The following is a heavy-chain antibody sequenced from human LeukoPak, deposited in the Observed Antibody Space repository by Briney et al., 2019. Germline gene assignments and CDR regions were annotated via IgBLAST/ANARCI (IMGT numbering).Heavy chain of an antibody. V-gene: IGHV4-31*03. CDR2: IYYNGRT. CDR1: GGSLDSVNSY. Sequence: SQTLSLTCTVSGGSLDSVNSYWSWIRQHPGKGLEWIGHIYYNGRTQYNPSLQSRVTISVDTSKNHFSLNLNSVNVADTAVYYCARDRGYSSGLDSWGQGILVTVSS. CDR3: ARDRGYSSGLDS. D-gene: IGHD5-18*01. J-gene: IGHJ4*02.